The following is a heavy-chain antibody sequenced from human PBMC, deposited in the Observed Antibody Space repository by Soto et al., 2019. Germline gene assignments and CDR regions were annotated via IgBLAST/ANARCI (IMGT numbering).Heavy chain of an antibody. Sequence: ASVKVSCKASGYTFTGYYMHWVRQAPGQGLEWMGWINPNSGGTNYAQKFQGRVTMTRDTSISTAYMELSRLRSDDTAVYYCARDPGVTGTTRLYNWFDPWGQGTLVTVSS. J-gene: IGHJ5*02. D-gene: IGHD1-7*01. V-gene: IGHV1-2*02. CDR3: ARDPGVTGTTRLYNWFDP. CDR1: GYTFTGYY. CDR2: INPNSGGT.